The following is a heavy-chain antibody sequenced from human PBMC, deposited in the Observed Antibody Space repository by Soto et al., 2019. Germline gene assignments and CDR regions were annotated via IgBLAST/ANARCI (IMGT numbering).Heavy chain of an antibody. CDR1: GYTFTRYN. D-gene: IGHD3-22*01. CDR3: ARIYYDSSGYYHDAFDI. CDR2: INAGNGNT. V-gene: IGHV1-3*01. J-gene: IGHJ3*02. Sequence: GASVKVSCKASGYTFTRYNIHWVRQAPGQRLEWMGWINAGNGNTKYSQKFQGRVTITRDTSANTAYMELSSLRSEDTVVYYCARIYYDSSGYYHDAFDIWGQGTMVTVS.